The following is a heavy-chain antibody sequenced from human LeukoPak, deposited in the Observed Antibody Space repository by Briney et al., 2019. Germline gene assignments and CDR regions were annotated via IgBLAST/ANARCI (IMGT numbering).Heavy chain of an antibody. J-gene: IGHJ5*02. V-gene: IGHV3-21*01. CDR2: ISSSSGYI. Sequence: PGGSLRLSCAASGFTFSSYSMNWVRQAPAKGLEWVSFISSSSGYIYYADSVKGRFTISRDNAKNSLYLQMNSLRAEDTAVYYCARVWFGESGWFDPWGQGTLVTVSS. D-gene: IGHD3-10*01. CDR1: GFTFSSYS. CDR3: ARVWFGESGWFDP.